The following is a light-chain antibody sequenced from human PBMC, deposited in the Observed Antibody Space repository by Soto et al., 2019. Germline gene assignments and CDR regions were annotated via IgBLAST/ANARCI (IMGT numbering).Light chain of an antibody. CDR2: GAL. CDR3: QQYGSSPWT. J-gene: IGKJ1*01. Sequence: EIVLTQSPGTLSLSPGERATLSCRASQSVSSSYLAWYQQKPGQAPRLLIYGALSRATGIPDRFSGSGSGKDFTLTISRLEPEDFAVYYCQQYGSSPWTFGQGTKVEIK. V-gene: IGKV3-20*01. CDR1: QSVSSSY.